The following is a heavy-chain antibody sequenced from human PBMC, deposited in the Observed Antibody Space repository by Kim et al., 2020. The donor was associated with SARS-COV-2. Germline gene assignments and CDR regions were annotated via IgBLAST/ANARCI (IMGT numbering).Heavy chain of an antibody. D-gene: IGHD6-13*01. CDR3: ARDTIAAAFYDAFDI. Sequence: ASVKVSCKASGYTFTSYAMHWVRQAPGQRLEWMGWISAGNGNTKYSQKFQGRVTITRDTSASTAYMELSSLRSEDTAVYYCARDTIAAAFYDAFDIWGQGTMVTVSS. J-gene: IGHJ3*02. V-gene: IGHV1-3*01. CDR1: GYTFTSYA. CDR2: ISAGNGNT.